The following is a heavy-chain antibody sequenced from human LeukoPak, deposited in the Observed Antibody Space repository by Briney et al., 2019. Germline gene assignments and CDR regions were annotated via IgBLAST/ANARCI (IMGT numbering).Heavy chain of an antibody. CDR3: ARTGYSSSWYGGQGDDYYGMDV. J-gene: IGHJ6*02. V-gene: IGHV1-69*13. D-gene: IGHD6-13*01. Sequence: SVKVSCKASGGTFISYAISWVRQAPGQGLEWMGGIIPIFGTANYAQKFQGRVTITADESTSTAYMELSSLRSEDTAVYYCARTGYSSSWYGGQGDDYYGMDVWGQGTTVTVSS. CDR1: GGTFISYA. CDR2: IIPIFGTA.